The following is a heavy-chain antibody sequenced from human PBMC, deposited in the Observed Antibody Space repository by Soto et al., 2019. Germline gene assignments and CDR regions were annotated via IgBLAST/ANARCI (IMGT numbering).Heavy chain of an antibody. D-gene: IGHD3-9*01. CDR3: ASPPVLRYFDWLRGYFQH. CDR1: GGSFSGYY. Sequence: PSETLSLTCAVYGGSFSGYYWSWIRQPPGKGLEWIGEINHSGSTNYNPSLKSRVTISVDTSKNQFSLKLSSVTAADTAVYYCASPPVLRYFDWLRGYFQHWGQGNLVAVSS. J-gene: IGHJ1*01. CDR2: INHSGST. V-gene: IGHV4-34*01.